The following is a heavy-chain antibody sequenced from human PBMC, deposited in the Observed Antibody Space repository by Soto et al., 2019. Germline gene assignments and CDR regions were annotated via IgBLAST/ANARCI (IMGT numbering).Heavy chain of an antibody. CDR3: ARGGVIGYSGYDSDFGFDY. Sequence: SETLSLTCTVSGGSISSYYWSWIRQPPGKGLEWIGYIYYSGSTNYNPSLKSRVTISVDTSNNQFSLKLSSVTAADTAVYYCARGGVIGYSGYDSDFGFDYWGQGTLVTVSS. D-gene: IGHD5-12*01. CDR1: GGSISSYY. J-gene: IGHJ4*02. CDR2: IYYSGST. V-gene: IGHV4-59*01.